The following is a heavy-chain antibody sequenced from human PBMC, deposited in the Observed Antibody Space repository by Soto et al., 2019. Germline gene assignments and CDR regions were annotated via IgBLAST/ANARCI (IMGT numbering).Heavy chain of an antibody. CDR1: GFTCSDYY. D-gene: IGHD2-15*01. V-gene: IGHV3-11*01. CDR2: ISSSGNTI. J-gene: IGHJ6*02. Sequence: QVQLVESGGGLVKPGGSLRLSCAASGFTCSDYYMSWIRQAPGKGLEYISYISSSGNTIYNADSVRGRFTISRDNAKNSLYLQMNSLRVEDTAMYYCARDRSGSWYGRGYHYYGMDVWGQGTTVTVSS. CDR3: ARDRSGSWYGRGYHYYGMDV.